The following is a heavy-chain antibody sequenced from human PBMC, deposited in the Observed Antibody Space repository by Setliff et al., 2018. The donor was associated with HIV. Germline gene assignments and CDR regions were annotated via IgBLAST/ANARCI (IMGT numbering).Heavy chain of an antibody. CDR2: INYSGNT. CDR3: AKHVRGYSSAWYPNDPFDI. Sequence: SETLSLTCTVSGASISSSSYYWGWIRQSPEKGLEWVGSINYSGNTHYNPSLRSRVTISVDTSENQFFLKLDSVTAADTSVYYCAKHVRGYSSAWYPNDPFDIWGPRTMVTVSS. V-gene: IGHV4-39*01. CDR1: GASISSSSYY. J-gene: IGHJ3*02. D-gene: IGHD6-19*01.